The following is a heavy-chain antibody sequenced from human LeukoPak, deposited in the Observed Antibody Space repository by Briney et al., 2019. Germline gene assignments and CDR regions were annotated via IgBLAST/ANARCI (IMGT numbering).Heavy chain of an antibody. Sequence: GGSLGLSCAASGFTFSNYNMNWVRQAPGKGLEWVSSISGSTNYIYYADSVKGRFTISRDNPKNSLYLLMDSLRAEDTALYYCVKDWGYSYGYAFDDWGQGTLVTVSS. V-gene: IGHV3-21*01. CDR3: VKDWGYSYGYAFDD. D-gene: IGHD5-18*01. CDR2: ISGSTNYI. J-gene: IGHJ4*02. CDR1: GFTFSNYN.